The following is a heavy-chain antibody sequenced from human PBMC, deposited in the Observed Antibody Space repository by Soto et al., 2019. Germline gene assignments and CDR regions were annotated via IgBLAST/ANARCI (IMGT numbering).Heavy chain of an antibody. D-gene: IGHD5-18*01. J-gene: IGHJ4*02. Sequence: EVQLVESGGGLVQPGGSLRLSCAASGFTFSNFWMHWVRQAPGKGLVWVSRIYSDGSCPMYADSVKGRFTISRDNAKSTLYLQMNSLRAEDTAVYYCATLNSFGSDYWGRGTLVTVSS. V-gene: IGHV3-74*03. CDR1: GFTFSNFW. CDR2: IYSDGSCP. CDR3: ATLNSFGSDY.